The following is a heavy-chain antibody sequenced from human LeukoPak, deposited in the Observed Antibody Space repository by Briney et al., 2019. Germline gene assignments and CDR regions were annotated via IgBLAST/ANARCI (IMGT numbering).Heavy chain of an antibody. CDR2: IYYSGST. Sequence: SETLSLTCTVSGGSISSSSYYWGWIRQPPGKGLEWIGSIYYSGSTYYNPSLKSRVTISVDTSKNQFSLKLSSVTAADTAVYYCARERLGYCSSTSCYPALNWFDPWGQGTLVTVSS. CDR3: ARERLGYCSSTSCYPALNWFDP. CDR1: GGSISSSSYY. D-gene: IGHD2-2*01. J-gene: IGHJ5*02. V-gene: IGHV4-39*07.